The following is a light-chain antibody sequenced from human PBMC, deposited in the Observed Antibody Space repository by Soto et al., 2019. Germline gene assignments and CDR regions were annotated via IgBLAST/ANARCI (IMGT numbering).Light chain of an antibody. V-gene: IGKV3D-15*01. CDR2: DAS. CDR1: QSVGSK. CDR3: QQYNNWPPWT. J-gene: IGKJ1*01. Sequence: EIVMTQSPPTLSVSPGERATLSCRASQSVGSKLAWYQQRPGQAPRLLIYDASNRATGIPARFSGSGSGTEFSLTISSLQSEDFAVYYCQQYNNWPPWTFGQGTKVDIK.